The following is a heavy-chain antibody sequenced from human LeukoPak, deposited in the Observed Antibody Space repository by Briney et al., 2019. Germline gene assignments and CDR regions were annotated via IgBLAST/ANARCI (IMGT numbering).Heavy chain of an antibody. V-gene: IGHV4-30-4*01. Sequence: TASETLSLTCTVSGDSISSDNYHWSWIRQPPGKGLEWIGYIDYGGSTYCNPPLKSQVTISVDPSKNQFSLQVSSVTAADTAVYYCACHQRGYGGVGYWGQGTLVTVSS. J-gene: IGHJ4*02. CDR3: ACHQRGYGGVGY. CDR1: GDSISSDNYH. CDR2: IDYGGST. D-gene: IGHD5-12*01.